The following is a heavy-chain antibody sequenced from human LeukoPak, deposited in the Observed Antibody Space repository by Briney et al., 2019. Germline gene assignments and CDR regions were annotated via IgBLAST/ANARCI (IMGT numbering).Heavy chain of an antibody. V-gene: IGHV4-59*12. D-gene: IGHD7-27*01. CDR1: GASITTYY. CDR2: MYYSGSP. CDR3: ARVSRGRDRTGEPTFYFDY. Sequence: SETLSLTCTVSGASITTYYWSWIRQPPGKRLEWVAYMYYSGSPNYNPSLKSRVSMSVDTSENQFSLQLNSVTPEDTAVYYCARVSRGRDRTGEPTFYFDYWGQGALVTVSS. J-gene: IGHJ4*02.